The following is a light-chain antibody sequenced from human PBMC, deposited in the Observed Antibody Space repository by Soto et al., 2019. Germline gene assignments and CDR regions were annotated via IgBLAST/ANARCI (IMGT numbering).Light chain of an antibody. CDR1: RSVLFSSNSKNA. V-gene: IGKV4-1*01. CDR2: WAS. J-gene: IGKJ4*01. Sequence: DIVMTQSPDSLDVSLGERATINCKSSRSVLFSSNSKNALAWYQQRSGQPPKLLIYWASTRESGVPDRFSGSGPGKDFTLTVSSLQAEDVAVYYCQQYYVTPRTFGAGTKVESK. CDR3: QQYYVTPRT.